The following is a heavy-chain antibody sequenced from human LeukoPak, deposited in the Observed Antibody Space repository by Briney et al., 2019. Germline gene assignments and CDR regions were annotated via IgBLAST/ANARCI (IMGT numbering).Heavy chain of an antibody. CDR1: GDSVSSNSAA. Sequence: SQSLSLTCAISGDSVSSNSAAWNWIRQSPSRGLEWLGTTYYRSKWFNDYAVSVKSRITINPDTSKNQFSLQLNSVTPEDTAVYYCARAGDRSGYNPDYWGQGTLVPVSS. CDR3: ARAGDRSGYNPDY. V-gene: IGHV6-1*01. CDR2: TYYRSKWFN. D-gene: IGHD3-22*01. J-gene: IGHJ4*02.